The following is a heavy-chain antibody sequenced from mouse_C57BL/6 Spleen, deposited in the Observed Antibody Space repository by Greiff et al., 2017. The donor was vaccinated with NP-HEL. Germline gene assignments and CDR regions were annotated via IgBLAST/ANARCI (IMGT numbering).Heavy chain of an antibody. CDR3: ARDVSYGSSYPDY. D-gene: IGHD1-1*01. CDR1: GFTFSSYA. J-gene: IGHJ2*01. CDR2: ISDGGSYT. Sequence: EVQLVESGGGLVKPGGSLKLSCAASGFTFSSYAMSWVRQTPEKRLEWVATISDGGSYTYYPDNVKGRFTISRDNAKNNLYLQMSHLKSEDTAMYYCARDVSYGSSYPDYWGQGTTLTVSS. V-gene: IGHV5-4*01.